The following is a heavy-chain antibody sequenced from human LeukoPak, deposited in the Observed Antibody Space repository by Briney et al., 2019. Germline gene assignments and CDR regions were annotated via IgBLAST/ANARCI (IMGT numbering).Heavy chain of an antibody. CDR1: GFTFSSYA. Sequence: GGSLRLSCAASGFTFSSYAMHWVRQAPGKGLEWVAVISYDGSNKYYADSVKGQFIISRDNAKNSLYLQMNSLRAEDTAVYYCARAPWWNGMDVWGKGTTVTVSS. J-gene: IGHJ6*04. D-gene: IGHD2-15*01. CDR2: ISYDGSNK. CDR3: ARAPWWNGMDV. V-gene: IGHV3-30-3*01.